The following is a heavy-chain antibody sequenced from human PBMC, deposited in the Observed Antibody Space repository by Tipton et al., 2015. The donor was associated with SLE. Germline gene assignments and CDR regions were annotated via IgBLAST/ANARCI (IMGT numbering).Heavy chain of an antibody. D-gene: IGHD3-10*01. CDR3: ARGLWFRELSHGMDV. CDR2: ISWNSGSI. Sequence: SLRLSCAASGFTFDDYAMHWVRQAPGKGLEWVSGISWNSGSIGYADSGKGRFTISRDNAKNSLYLQMNSLRAEDTALYYCARGLWFRELSHGMDVWGQGTTVTVSS. J-gene: IGHJ6*02. V-gene: IGHV3-9*01. CDR1: GFTFDDYA.